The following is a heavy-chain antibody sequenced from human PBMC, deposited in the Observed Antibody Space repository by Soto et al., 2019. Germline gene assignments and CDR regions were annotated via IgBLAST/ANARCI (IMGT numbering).Heavy chain of an antibody. CDR1: GGSFSGYY. CDR3: ARDQRLVVVPAAIHHWFDP. CDR2: INHSGST. V-gene: IGHV4-34*01. D-gene: IGHD2-2*02. Sequence: SETLSLTCAVYGGSFSGYYWSWIRQPPGKGLEWIGEINHSGSTNYNPSLKSRVTISVDTSKNQFSLKLSSVTAADTAVYYCARDQRLVVVPAAIHHWFDPWGQGTLVTVSS. J-gene: IGHJ5*02.